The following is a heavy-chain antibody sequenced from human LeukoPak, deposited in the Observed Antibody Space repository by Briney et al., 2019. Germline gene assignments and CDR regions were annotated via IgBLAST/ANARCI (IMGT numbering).Heavy chain of an antibody. CDR3: ARVSVDLDAFDI. V-gene: IGHV4-59*01. CDR2: IYYSGST. J-gene: IGHJ3*02. D-gene: IGHD3-16*02. CDR1: GGSISSYY. Sequence: SETLSLTCTVSGGSISSYYWSRIRQPPGKGLEWIGYIYYSGSTNYNPSLKSRVAISVDTSKNQFSLKLSSVTAADTAVYYCARVSVDLDAFDIWGQGTMVTVSS.